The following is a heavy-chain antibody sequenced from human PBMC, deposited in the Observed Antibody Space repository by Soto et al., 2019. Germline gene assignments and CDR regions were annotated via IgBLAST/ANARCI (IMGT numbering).Heavy chain of an antibody. D-gene: IGHD3-16*01. CDR1: GFTFDDYG. J-gene: IGHJ4*02. V-gene: IGHV3-20*04. Sequence: GGSLRLSCAASGFTFDDYGMSWVRQAPGKGLKWVSGINWNGGSTGYADSVKGRFTISRDNAKNSLYLQMNSLRADDTAVYYCAKDRLAGGFDYWGQGTLVTVSS. CDR2: INWNGGST. CDR3: AKDRLAGGFDY.